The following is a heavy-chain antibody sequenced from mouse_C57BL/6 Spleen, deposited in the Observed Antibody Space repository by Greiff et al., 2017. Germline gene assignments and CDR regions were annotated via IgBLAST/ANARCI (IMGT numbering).Heavy chain of an antibody. CDR1: GFTFSDYG. CDR2: ISSGSSTI. D-gene: IGHD1-1*01. J-gene: IGHJ4*01. V-gene: IGHV5-17*01. CDR3: ARHYYYGRPYAMDY. Sequence: EVKLMESGGGLVKPGGSLKLSCAASGFTFSDYGMHWVRQAPEKGLEWVAYISSGSSTIYYADTVKGRFTISRDNAKNTLFLQMTSLRSEDTAMYYCARHYYYGRPYAMDYWGQGTSVTVSS.